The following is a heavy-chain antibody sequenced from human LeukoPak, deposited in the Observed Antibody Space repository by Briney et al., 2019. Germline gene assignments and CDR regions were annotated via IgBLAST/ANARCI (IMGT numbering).Heavy chain of an antibody. J-gene: IGHJ4*02. Sequence: PGRSLRLSCAASGFTFSSYTMNWLRQAPGKGLEWVSSIAGSSGYISYADSVKGRFTISRDNSENTLYLQMNSLTAEDPAVYYCAKRMSGSYYPEYWGQGTLVTVSS. CDR3: AKRMSGSYYPEY. CDR1: GFTFSSYT. D-gene: IGHD1-26*01. V-gene: IGHV3-21*01. CDR2: IAGSSGYI.